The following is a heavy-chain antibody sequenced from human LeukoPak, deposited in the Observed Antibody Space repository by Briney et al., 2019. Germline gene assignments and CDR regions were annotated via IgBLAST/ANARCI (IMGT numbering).Heavy chain of an antibody. Sequence: GGSLRLSCAASGFTFSSYGMHWVRQAPGKGLEWVAVISYDGSNKYYADSVKGRFTISRDNSKNTLYLQMNSLRAEDTAVYYCAKDLIITMVRGPFDYWGQGTLVTVSS. D-gene: IGHD3-10*01. CDR1: GFTFSSYG. CDR2: ISYDGSNK. J-gene: IGHJ4*02. V-gene: IGHV3-30*18. CDR3: AKDLIITMVRGPFDY.